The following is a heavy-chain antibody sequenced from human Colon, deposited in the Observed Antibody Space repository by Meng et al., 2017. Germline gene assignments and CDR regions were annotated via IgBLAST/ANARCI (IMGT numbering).Heavy chain of an antibody. CDR1: GGSVSSGDYY. Sequence: QVQLQASGPGLVGPSETLSLTCTVSGGSVSSGDYYWSWIRQPPGKGLEWLGYVYYTGNTNYNPSLKNRVTISLDTSNNQFSLKLTSMTAADTAAYYCARDHMGSLDYWGQGTLVTVSS. CDR2: VYYTGNT. V-gene: IGHV4-61*08. D-gene: IGHD1-26*01. CDR3: ARDHMGSLDY. J-gene: IGHJ4*02.